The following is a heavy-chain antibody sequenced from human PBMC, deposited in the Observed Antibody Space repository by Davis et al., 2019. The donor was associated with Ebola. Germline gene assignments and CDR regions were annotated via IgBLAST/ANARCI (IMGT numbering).Heavy chain of an antibody. CDR2: IYYSGST. V-gene: IGHV4-59*12. Sequence: GSLRLSCAASGFTFSSYSMNWVRQHPGKGLEWIGYIYYSGSTNYNPSLKSRVTMSVDTSKNQFSLKLSPVTAADTAVYYCARRGRDAYNHWHFDLCGRGTLVTVSS. J-gene: IGHJ2*01. CDR1: GFTFSSYS. D-gene: IGHD5-24*01. CDR3: ARRGRDAYNHWHFDL.